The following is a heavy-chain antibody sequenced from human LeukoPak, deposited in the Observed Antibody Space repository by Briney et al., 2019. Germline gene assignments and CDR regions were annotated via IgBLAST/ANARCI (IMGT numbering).Heavy chain of an antibody. V-gene: IGHV4-39*07. CDR1: GGSISSSSYY. Sequence: SETLSLTCTVSGGSISSSSYYWGWIRQPPGKGLEWIGSIFYSGNTYYNPSLKSRVTISVDTSKNQFSLKLSSVTAADTAVYYCARGERGYSYGWFDYWGQGTLVTVSS. CDR3: ARGERGYSYGWFDY. CDR2: IFYSGNT. D-gene: IGHD5-18*01. J-gene: IGHJ4*02.